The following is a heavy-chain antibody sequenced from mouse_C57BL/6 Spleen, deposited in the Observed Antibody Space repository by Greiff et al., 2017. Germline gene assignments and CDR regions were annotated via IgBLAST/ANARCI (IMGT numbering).Heavy chain of an antibody. D-gene: IGHD2-1*01. CDR2: IHPNSGST. CDR3: ASPFYYGNHYYAMDY. V-gene: IGHV1-64*01. J-gene: IGHJ4*01. Sequence: QVQLKQSGAELVKPGASVKLSCKASGYTFTSYWMHWVKQRPGQGLEWIGIIHPNSGSTNYNEKFKSKATLTVDKSSSTAYMQLSSLTSEDAAVYYCASPFYYGNHYYAMDYWGQGTSVTVSS. CDR1: GYTFTSYW.